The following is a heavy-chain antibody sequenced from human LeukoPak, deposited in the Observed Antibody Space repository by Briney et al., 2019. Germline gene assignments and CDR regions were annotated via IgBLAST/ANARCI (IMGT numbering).Heavy chain of an antibody. CDR3: ARESEYYDFWSGYYRRSTGWFDP. CDR2: ISYDGSNK. CDR1: GFTFSSYA. J-gene: IGHJ5*02. V-gene: IGHV3-30-3*01. Sequence: GGSLRLSCAASGFTFSSYAMHWVRQAPGKGLEWVAVISYDGSNKYYADSVKGRFTISRDNSKYTLYLQMNSLRAEDTAVYYCARESEYYDFWSGYYRRSTGWFDPWGQGTLVTVSS. D-gene: IGHD3-3*01.